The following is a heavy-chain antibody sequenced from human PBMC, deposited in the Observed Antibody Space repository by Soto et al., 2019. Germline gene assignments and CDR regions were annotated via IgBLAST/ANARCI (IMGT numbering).Heavy chain of an antibody. V-gene: IGHV4-59*08. CDR2: IYYSEST. J-gene: IGHJ4*02. CDR3: LIHREPRGYYDSSGYQPFDY. D-gene: IGHD3-22*01. CDR1: GGSISSYY. Sequence: TETLSLTCTVSGGSISSYYSSWIRKPPEKGQKWIGYIYYSESTNYNPSLKSRDNISVDTSKNQFSLKLSSVTAADTAVYYCLIHREPRGYYDSSGYQPFDYWGQGTLVTVSS.